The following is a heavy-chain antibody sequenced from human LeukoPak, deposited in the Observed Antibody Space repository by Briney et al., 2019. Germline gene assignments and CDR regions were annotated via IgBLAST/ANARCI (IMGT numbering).Heavy chain of an antibody. Sequence: PSETLSLTCTVSGGSISSYYWSWIRQPPGKGLEWIGYIYYSGSTNYNPSLKSRVTISVDTSKNQFSLKLSSVTAADTAVYYCARGQGIATFDYWGQGTLVTVSS. J-gene: IGHJ4*02. CDR1: GGSISSYY. CDR3: ARGQGIATFDY. D-gene: IGHD6-13*01. CDR2: IYYSGST. V-gene: IGHV4-59*12.